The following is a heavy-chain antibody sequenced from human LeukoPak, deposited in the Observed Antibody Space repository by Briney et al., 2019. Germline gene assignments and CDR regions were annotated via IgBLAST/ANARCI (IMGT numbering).Heavy chain of an antibody. CDR2: VYSSGFT. CDR3: ARVHIVKGTYYKS. J-gene: IGHJ5*02. V-gene: IGHV4-4*07. CDR1: GDSMSGYS. Sequence: SETLSLTCTISGDSMSGYSWSWLRQPAGKELEWIGRVYSSGFTEYNLSLDGRVTMSIETSKTQFSLKLDSVTAADTAAYYCARVHIVKGTYYKSWGQGALVTVSS. D-gene: IGHD3-10*01.